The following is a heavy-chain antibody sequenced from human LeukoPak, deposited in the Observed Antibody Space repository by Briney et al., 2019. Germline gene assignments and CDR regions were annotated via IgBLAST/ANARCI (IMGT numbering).Heavy chain of an antibody. CDR1: GFTFSSYA. CDR3: ARALYGYNDYYYYGMDV. Sequence: PGGSLRLSCAASGFTFSSYAMHWVRQAPGKGLEWVAVISYDGSYKYYADSVKGRFTISRDNSKNTLYLQMNSLRAGDTAVYSCARALYGYNDYYYYGMDVWGQGTTVTVSS. V-gene: IGHV3-30-3*01. J-gene: IGHJ6*02. CDR2: ISYDGSYK. D-gene: IGHD5-24*01.